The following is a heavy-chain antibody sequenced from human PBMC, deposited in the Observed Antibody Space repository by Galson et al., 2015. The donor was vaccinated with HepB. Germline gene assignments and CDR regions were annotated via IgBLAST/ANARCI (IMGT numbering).Heavy chain of an antibody. CDR2: ITPSGGST. CDR1: GYTFTSYY. Sequence: SVKVSCKASGYTFTSYYMNWVRQAPGQGLEWMGIITPSGGSTTYAQKFQDRVTMTRDTSTRTVYMEVSSLRSEDTAVYYCAGGYSSGWSNYWGQGTLVTVSS. J-gene: IGHJ4*02. D-gene: IGHD6-19*01. V-gene: IGHV1-46*03. CDR3: AGGYSSGWSNY.